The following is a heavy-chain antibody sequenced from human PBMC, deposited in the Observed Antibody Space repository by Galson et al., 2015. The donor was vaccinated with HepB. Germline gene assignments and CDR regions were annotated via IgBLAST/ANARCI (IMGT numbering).Heavy chain of an antibody. V-gene: IGHV2-70*11. D-gene: IGHD1-26*01. CDR3: ARTDSGSYPPRAFDI. J-gene: IGHJ3*02. CDR1: GFSLSTSGMC. CDR2: IDWDDDK. Sequence: PALVKPTQTLTLTCTFSGFSLSTSGMCVSWIRQPPGKALEWLARIDWDDDKYYSTSLKTRLTISKDTSKNQVVLTMTNMDPVDTATYYCARTDSGSYPPRAFDIWGQGTMVTVSS.